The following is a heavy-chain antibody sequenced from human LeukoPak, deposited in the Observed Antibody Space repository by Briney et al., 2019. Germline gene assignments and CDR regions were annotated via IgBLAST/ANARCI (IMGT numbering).Heavy chain of an antibody. CDR3: AKSGGYGLIDY. J-gene: IGHJ4*02. V-gene: IGHV4-39*01. Sequence: PSETLSLTCTVSGASVSGSPYYWGWIRQPPGKGLEWIGSIYSSGSTYYNASLQSRVTISIETSKNQISLRLNSVTAADTAIYYCAKSGGYGLIDYWGQGTLDTVSS. D-gene: IGHD1-26*01. CDR1: GASVSGSPYY. CDR2: IYSSGST.